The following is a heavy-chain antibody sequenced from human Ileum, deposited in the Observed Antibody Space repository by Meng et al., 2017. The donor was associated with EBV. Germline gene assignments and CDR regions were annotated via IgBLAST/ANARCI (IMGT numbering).Heavy chain of an antibody. Sequence: QLRQWGEGLLKPSATLFLTCPVNGGSLSGAYWNWIRQPPGKGLEWIGEIIHGGSPSYNPSLKSRVTISIDTSKNQLSLMLSSVTAADTAVYYCARRPTGIDYWGQGTLVTVSS. J-gene: IGHJ4*02. V-gene: IGHV4-34*12. CDR1: GGSLSGAY. CDR2: IIHGGSP. CDR3: ARRPTGIDY. D-gene: IGHD2-8*02.